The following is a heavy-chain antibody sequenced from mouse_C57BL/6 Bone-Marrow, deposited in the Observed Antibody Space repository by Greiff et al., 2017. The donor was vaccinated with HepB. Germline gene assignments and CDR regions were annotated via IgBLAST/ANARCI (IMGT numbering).Heavy chain of an antibody. J-gene: IGHJ1*03. CDR1: GYTFTSYW. CDR3: ARRGGSSYDWYFDV. Sequence: VQLQQPGAELVKPGASVKLSCKASGYTFTSYWMHWVKQRPGRGLEWIGRIDPNSGGTKYNEKFKSKATLTVDTPSSTAYMQLSSLTSEDSAVYDVARRGGSSYDWYFDVWGTGTTVTVSS. CDR2: IDPNSGGT. V-gene: IGHV1-72*01. D-gene: IGHD1-1*01.